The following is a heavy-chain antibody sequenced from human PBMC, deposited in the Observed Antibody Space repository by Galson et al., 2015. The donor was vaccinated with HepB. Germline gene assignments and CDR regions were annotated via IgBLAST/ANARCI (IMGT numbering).Heavy chain of an antibody. V-gene: IGHV3-11*05. CDR2: ISSSSSYT. Sequence: SLRLSCAASGFTFSDYYMSWIRQAPGKGLEWVSYISSSSSYTNYADSVKGRFTISRDNAKNSLYLQMNSLRAEDTAVDYCAREYIEDYFDYWGQGTLVTVSS. D-gene: IGHD5-12*01. CDR1: GFTFSDYY. J-gene: IGHJ4*02. CDR3: AREYIEDYFDY.